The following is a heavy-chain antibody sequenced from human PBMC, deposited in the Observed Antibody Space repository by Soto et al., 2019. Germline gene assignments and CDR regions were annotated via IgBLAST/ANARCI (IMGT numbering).Heavy chain of an antibody. CDR1: GYTFTSYD. V-gene: IGHV1-8*01. CDR3: ARAGDYGGNSGYYYYGMDV. CDR2: TNPNSGNT. J-gene: IGHJ6*02. D-gene: IGHD4-17*01. Sequence: QVQLVQSGAEVKKPGASVKVSCKASGYTFTSYDINWVRQATGQGLEWMGWTNPNSGNTGYAQKFQGRVTMTRNTSISTAYMELSSLRSEDTAVYYCARAGDYGGNSGYYYYGMDVWGQGTTVTVSS.